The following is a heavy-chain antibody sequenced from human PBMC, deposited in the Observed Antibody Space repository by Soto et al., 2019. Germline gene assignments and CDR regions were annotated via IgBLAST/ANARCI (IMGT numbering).Heavy chain of an antibody. D-gene: IGHD3-22*01. V-gene: IGHV6-1*01. CDR2: TYYRSKWYN. CDR3: ARGPYYYDSSGYYEYYFDY. Sequence: PSQTLSLTCAISGDSVSSNTAAWNWIRQSPSRGLEWLGRTYYRSKWYNDYPVSVKSRITINPDTSKNQFSLQLNSVTPEDTAVYHCARGPYYYDSSGYYEYYFDYWGQGTLVTVSS. J-gene: IGHJ4*02. CDR1: GDSVSSNTAA.